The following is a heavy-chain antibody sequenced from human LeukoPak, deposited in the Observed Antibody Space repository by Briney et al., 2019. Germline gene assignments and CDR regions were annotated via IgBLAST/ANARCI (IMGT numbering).Heavy chain of an antibody. V-gene: IGHV3-15*07. D-gene: IGHD3-10*01. CDR3: TTGNFGPY. CDR1: GFTFNDAW. CDR2: IKRKTEGGTT. J-gene: IGHJ4*02. Sequence: GGSLRLSCAASGFTFNDAWMNWVRQAPGKGLEWVGRIKRKTEGGTTDYGAPVKGRFSISRDDSKNTAYLQMNSLKTEGTAFYYCTTGNFGPYWGQGTLVTVSS.